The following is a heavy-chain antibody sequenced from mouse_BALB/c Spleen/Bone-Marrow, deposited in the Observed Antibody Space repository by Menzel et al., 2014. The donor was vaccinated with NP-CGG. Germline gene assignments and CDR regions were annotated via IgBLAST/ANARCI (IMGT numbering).Heavy chain of an antibody. D-gene: IGHD3-1*01. CDR3: TTLARSDFDY. Sequence: EVQLQESGTVLARPGAAVKMSCKASGYTFSNYWMHWVKQRPGQGLGWIGTIYPGNSDTTYNQKFKGKAKLTAVTSTSTAYMELSSLTNEDSAVYYCTTLARSDFDYWGQGTTLTGSS. CDR1: GYTFSNYW. V-gene: IGHV1-5*01. J-gene: IGHJ2*01. CDR2: IYPGNSDT.